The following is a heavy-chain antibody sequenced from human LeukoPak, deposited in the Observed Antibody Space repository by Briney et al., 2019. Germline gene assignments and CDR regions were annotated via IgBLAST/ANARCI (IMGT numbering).Heavy chain of an antibody. CDR1: GGPISSSSAY. CDR2: IYYRGST. CDR3: AREGTSMDDAFDI. V-gene: IGHV4-39*01. Sequence: SETLSLTCTVSGGPISSSSAYWGWIRQPPGMGLEWIGSIYYRGSTYYNPSLKSRVTVSIDTSKNQFSVRLSSVTAADTAIYYCAREGTSMDDAFDIWGQGTAVTVSS. J-gene: IGHJ3*02. D-gene: IGHD5-18*01.